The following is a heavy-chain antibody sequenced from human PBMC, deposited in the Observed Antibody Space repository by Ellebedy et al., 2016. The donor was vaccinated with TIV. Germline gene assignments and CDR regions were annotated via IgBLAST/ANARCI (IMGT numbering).Heavy chain of an antibody. CDR2: IKDDGCET. V-gene: IGHV3-74*01. D-gene: IGHD2-2*01. CDR3: ARDGAVPGGKGDY. Sequence: PGGSLRLSCVASGFTFSRHYMHWVLQAPGKGLVWVSRIKDDGCETSYVDSVKGRFIISRYNAKNTLFLKMNSLRFEETAMYYCARDGAVPGGKGDYWGQGTLVIVSS. J-gene: IGHJ4*02. CDR1: GFTFSRHY.